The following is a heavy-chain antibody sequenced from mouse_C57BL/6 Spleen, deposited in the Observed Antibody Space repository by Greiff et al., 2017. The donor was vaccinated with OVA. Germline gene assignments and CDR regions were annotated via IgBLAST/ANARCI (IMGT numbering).Heavy chain of an antibody. D-gene: IGHD3-2*02. V-gene: IGHV1-15*01. Sequence: QVQLKQSGAELVRPGASVTLSCKASGYTFTDYEMHWVKQTPVHGLEWIGAIDPETGGTAYNHKFKGKAILTADKSSSTAYMELRSLTSEDSAVYYCTRSRQLRLYYFDYWGQGTTLTVSS. J-gene: IGHJ2*01. CDR1: GYTFTDYE. CDR2: IDPETGGT. CDR3: TRSRQLRLYYFDY.